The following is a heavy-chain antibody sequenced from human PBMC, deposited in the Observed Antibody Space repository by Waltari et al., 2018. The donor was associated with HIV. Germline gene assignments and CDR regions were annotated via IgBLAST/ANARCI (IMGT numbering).Heavy chain of an antibody. CDR2: ISSSGSTI. Sequence: EVHVVESGGGLVQPGGSLRLSCAASGFTFSSYEMNWVRQAPGKGLEWVSYISSSGSTIYFANSVKGRFTMSRDNAKNSLYLRMNSLRAEDTAVYYCARAFMIRGTGAFDIWGQGTMVTVSS. CDR1: GFTFSSYE. J-gene: IGHJ3*02. CDR3: ARAFMIRGTGAFDI. V-gene: IGHV3-48*03. D-gene: IGHD3-10*01.